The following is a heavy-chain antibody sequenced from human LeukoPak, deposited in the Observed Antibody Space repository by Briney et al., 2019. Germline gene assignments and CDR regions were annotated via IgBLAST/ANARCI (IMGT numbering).Heavy chain of an antibody. CDR1: GFTFSSYS. CDR3: ARHDYGDYYFDY. J-gene: IGHJ4*02. Sequence: PGGSLRLSCAASGFTFSSYSMNWVRQAPGKGLEWVSSISSSSSYIYYADSVKGRFTISRDNAKNSLYLQMNGLRAEDTAVYYCARHDYGDYYFDYWGQGTLVTVSS. CDR2: ISSSSSYI. D-gene: IGHD4-17*01. V-gene: IGHV3-21*01.